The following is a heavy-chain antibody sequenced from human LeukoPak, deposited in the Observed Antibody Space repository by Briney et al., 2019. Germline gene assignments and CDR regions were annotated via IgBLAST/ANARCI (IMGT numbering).Heavy chain of an antibody. D-gene: IGHD3-22*01. Sequence: ASVKVSCKASGYTFTSYGISWVRQAPGQGLEWMGWISPYNGNTNYAQKLQGRVTMTTDTSTSTAYMELRSLRSDDTAIYYCARDVEMYYDSSAYGDYWGQGTLVTVSS. V-gene: IGHV1-18*01. CDR2: ISPYNGNT. CDR1: GYTFTSYG. J-gene: IGHJ4*02. CDR3: ARDVEMYYDSSAYGDY.